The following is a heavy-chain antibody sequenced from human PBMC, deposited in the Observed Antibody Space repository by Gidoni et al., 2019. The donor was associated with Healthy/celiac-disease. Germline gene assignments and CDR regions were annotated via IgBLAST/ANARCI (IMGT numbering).Heavy chain of an antibody. D-gene: IGHD3-9*01. CDR3: AKDGPPINDILTGYPDY. CDR2: ISYNGSNK. Sequence: QVQLVESGGGVVQPGRSLRISCATSGFTFSSYGMHWFRQAPGQGLEWLAVISYNGSNKYYADSVKGRFTISRDNSKNTLYLQMNSPRAEDTAVYYCAKDGPPINDILTGYPDYWGQGTLVTVSS. V-gene: IGHV3-30*18. CDR1: GFTFSSYG. J-gene: IGHJ4*02.